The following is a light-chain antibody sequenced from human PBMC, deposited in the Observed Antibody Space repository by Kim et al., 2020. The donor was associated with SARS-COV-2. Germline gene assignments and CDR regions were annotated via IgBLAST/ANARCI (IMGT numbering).Light chain of an antibody. V-gene: IGKV3-20*01. CDR1: QSVSSSF. Sequence: DIVLTQSPGTLSLSPGEGATLSCRASQSVSSSFLAWYQQKPGQAPRLLIYGASSRAAGIPDRFSGSGSGTDFTLTISRLEPEDFAVYYCQQYGSSPLWTFGQGTKLEI. J-gene: IGKJ2*02. CDR2: GAS. CDR3: QQYGSSPLWT.